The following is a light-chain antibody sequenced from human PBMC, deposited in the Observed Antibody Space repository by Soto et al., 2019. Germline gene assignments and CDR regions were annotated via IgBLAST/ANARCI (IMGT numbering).Light chain of an antibody. CDR1: KSDIGVYDF. Sequence: QSVLTQPPSASGSPGQSVTISCTGTKSDIGVYDFVSWYQHHPGKAPRLIIYEVVQRPSGVPDRFSGSKSGNTASLTVSGLQAADEADYFCKSYAGSNTYGFGSGTKVTGL. CDR3: KSYAGSNTYG. V-gene: IGLV2-8*01. CDR2: EVV. J-gene: IGLJ1*01.